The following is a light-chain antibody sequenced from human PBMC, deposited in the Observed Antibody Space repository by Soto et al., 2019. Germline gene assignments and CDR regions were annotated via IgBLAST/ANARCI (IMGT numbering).Light chain of an antibody. J-gene: IGLJ2*01. CDR1: SSDVGGYNY. V-gene: IGLV2-14*01. CDR3: SSYTSSSTVV. Sequence: QSVLTQPASVSGSPGQSITISCTGTSSDVGGYNYVSWYQLHPGKAPKLMIHDVSNRPSGVSSRFSGSKSGNTASLTISGLQAEDEADYYCSSYTSSSTVVFGGGTKLTVL. CDR2: DVS.